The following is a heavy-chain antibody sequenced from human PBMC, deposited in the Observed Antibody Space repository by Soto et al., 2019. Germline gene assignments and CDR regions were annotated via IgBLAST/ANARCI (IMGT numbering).Heavy chain of an antibody. CDR1: GFTFSTYA. CDR2: ISGSGGSI. V-gene: IGHV3-23*01. Sequence: GGSLRLSCAASGFTFSTYAMNWVRQAPGNGLEWVSAISGSGGSIHYADSVKGRFTIPRDNSKNSLYLQMNSLRAEDTAVYYCAREAPNPPFDYWGQGTLVTVSS. J-gene: IGHJ4*02. CDR3: AREAPNPPFDY.